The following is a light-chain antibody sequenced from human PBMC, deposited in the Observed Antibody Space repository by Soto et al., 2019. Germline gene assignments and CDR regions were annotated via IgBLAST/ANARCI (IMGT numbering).Light chain of an antibody. CDR3: QQYDSSPPFALT. CDR1: QRVSISY. V-gene: IGKV3-20*01. Sequence: EIVLTQSPGTLSLSPGERATLSCRASQRVSISYLAWYQQRPGQAPRLLIYGASSRATGIPDRFSGSGSGTDFTLTINRLEPEDFAVYYCQQYDSSPPFALTFGGGTKVDIK. J-gene: IGKJ4*01. CDR2: GAS.